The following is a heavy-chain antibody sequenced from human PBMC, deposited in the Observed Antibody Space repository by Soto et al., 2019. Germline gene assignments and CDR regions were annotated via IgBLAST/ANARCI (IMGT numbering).Heavy chain of an antibody. V-gene: IGHV3-15*07. Sequence: EVQLVESGGGLVKPGGSLRLSCAGSGFTFSNVWXNWVRRAPGKGLEWVGRIKSETDGGTIDYAAPVKGRFTISRDDSNDTLYLQMNSLKTEDTATYYCTPLALKYNSDWYPLSDWGQGTRVTVSS. CDR1: GFTFSNVW. D-gene: IGHD6-19*01. CDR3: TPLALKYNSDWYPLSD. CDR2: IKSETDGGTI. J-gene: IGHJ4*02.